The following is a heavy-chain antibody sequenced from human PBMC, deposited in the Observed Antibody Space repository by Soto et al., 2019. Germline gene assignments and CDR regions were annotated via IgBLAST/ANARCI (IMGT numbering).Heavy chain of an antibody. D-gene: IGHD3-16*01. J-gene: IGHJ6*02. Sequence: SVKVCCKAPGYTFSNFDINLLRQASGQGPEWMGWMNAKSGDTFFPQRFQGKFNMTWDTSLSTAYMEVGSLTSDDTAIYYCARGNPFNYAGFDVWGQGTTVTVSS. CDR3: ARGNPFNYAGFDV. CDR1: GYTFSNFD. V-gene: IGHV1-8*01. CDR2: MNAKSGDT.